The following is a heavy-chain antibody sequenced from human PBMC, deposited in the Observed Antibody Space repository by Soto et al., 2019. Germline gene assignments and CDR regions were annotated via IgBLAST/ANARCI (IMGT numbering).Heavy chain of an antibody. CDR3: ATELIAKYGMDV. D-gene: IGHD2-21*01. Sequence: EVQLVESGGGLVQPGGSLRLSCAASGFTVSGNYVTWVRQAPGKGLEWVSVIYTDDNISYADSVTGRFTISRDNSKNTFYLQMNRLRVEDTAVYYCATELIAKYGMDVWGHGTTVPVSS. CDR2: IYTDDNI. CDR1: GFTVSGNY. J-gene: IGHJ6*02. V-gene: IGHV3-53*01.